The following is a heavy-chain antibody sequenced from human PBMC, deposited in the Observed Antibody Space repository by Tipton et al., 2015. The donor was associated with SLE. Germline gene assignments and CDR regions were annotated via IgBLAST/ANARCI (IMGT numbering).Heavy chain of an antibody. CDR1: GGSMNSASYY. CDR2: IYYSGST. D-gene: IGHD3-3*01. Sequence: LRLPCSVSGGSMNSASYYWSWIRQPPGKGLEWIGHIYYSGSTNYNPSLKSRVTISVDTSKNQFSLKLSSVTAADTAVYYCARALVLQFSGVVYYFDLWGRGTLVAVSS. V-gene: IGHV4-61*01. J-gene: IGHJ2*01. CDR3: ARALVLQFSGVVYYFDL.